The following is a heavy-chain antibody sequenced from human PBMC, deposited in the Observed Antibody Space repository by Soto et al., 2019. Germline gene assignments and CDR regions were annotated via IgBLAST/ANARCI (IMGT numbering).Heavy chain of an antibody. D-gene: IGHD3-16*01. J-gene: IGHJ6*02. V-gene: IGHV1-8*01. CDR2: MNPNSGNT. CDR1: GYTFTSYD. CDR3: ARAWGYYYYYGMDV. Sequence: ASVKVSCKASGYTFTSYDINWVRQATGQGLEWMGWMNPNSGNTGYAQKFQGRVTMTRNTSISTAYMELGSLRSEDTAVYYCARAWGYYYYYGMDVGGQGTTVTVSS.